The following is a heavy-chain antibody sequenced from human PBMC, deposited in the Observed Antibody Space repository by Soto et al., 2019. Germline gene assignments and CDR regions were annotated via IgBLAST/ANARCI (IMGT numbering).Heavy chain of an antibody. CDR3: ARDPAGSGPDFDY. D-gene: IGHD6-19*01. Sequence: QVQLQQSGPGLVQPSETLSLTCVVSGDSVSTNKATWNWIRQSPSRGLEWLGRTYYTSKWNTNYAVSVKSRVTITPGTSKNQFSLQLNSVTPEDTAVYYCARDPAGSGPDFDYWGQGTQVTVSS. CDR1: GDSVSTNKAT. V-gene: IGHV6-1*01. CDR2: TYYTSKWNT. J-gene: IGHJ4*02.